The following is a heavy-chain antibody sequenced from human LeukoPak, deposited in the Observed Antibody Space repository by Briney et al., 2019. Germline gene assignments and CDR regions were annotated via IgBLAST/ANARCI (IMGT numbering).Heavy chain of an antibody. CDR2: IYHSGST. Sequence: SESLSLTCTVSGGSISSSSYYWGWIRQPPGKGLEWIGSIYHSGSTYYNPSLKSRVTISVDTSKNQFSLKLSSVTAADTAVYYCARSVFGGGSYSFDPWGQGTLVTVSS. V-gene: IGHV4-39*07. CDR1: GGSISSSSYY. D-gene: IGHD1-26*01. J-gene: IGHJ5*02. CDR3: ARSVFGGGSYSFDP.